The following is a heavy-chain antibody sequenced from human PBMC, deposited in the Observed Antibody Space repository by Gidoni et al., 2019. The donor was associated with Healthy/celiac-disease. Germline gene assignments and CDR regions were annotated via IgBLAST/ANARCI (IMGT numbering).Heavy chain of an antibody. Sequence: QVQLQQWGAGLLKPSETLSLTCAVYGGSFSGYYWRWIRQPPGKGLEWIAESNHSGGTNYNPSLKILVTISVDTSKNHFSLKLCSVTAADTAVYYSARIVIIGTVTTRTKNLFDPWGQGTLFTVSS. CDR2: SNHSGGT. J-gene: IGHJ5*02. CDR3: ARIVIIGTVTTRTKNLFDP. CDR1: GGSFSGYY. D-gene: IGHD4-4*01. V-gene: IGHV4-34*01.